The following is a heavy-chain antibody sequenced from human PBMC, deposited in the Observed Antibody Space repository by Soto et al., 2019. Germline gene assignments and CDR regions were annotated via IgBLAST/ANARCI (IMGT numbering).Heavy chain of an antibody. CDR1: GFTFSSYG. CDR2: IWYDGSNK. V-gene: IGHV3-33*01. Sequence: QVQLVESGGGVVQPGRSLRLSCAASGFTFSSYGMHWVRQAPGKGLEWVAVIWYDGSNKYYADSVKGRFTISRDNSKNTLYLQMNSLRAEDTAVYYCARGGRDGYNLHYFDYWGQGTLVTVSS. D-gene: IGHD5-12*01. CDR3: ARGGRDGYNLHYFDY. J-gene: IGHJ4*02.